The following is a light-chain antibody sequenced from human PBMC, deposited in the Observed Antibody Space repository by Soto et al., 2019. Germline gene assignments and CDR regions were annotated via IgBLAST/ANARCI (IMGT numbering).Light chain of an antibody. CDR3: QQYNNWYQLT. Sequence: EIVMTQSPATLSVSPGERATLSCRASQSVSSNLAWYQQKPGQAPRLLIYGASTRATGMPDRFSGSGSGTEFTLTISSLQSEDFAVYYCQQYNNWYQLTFGQGTKVEIK. CDR2: GAS. CDR1: QSVSSN. J-gene: IGKJ1*01. V-gene: IGKV3-15*01.